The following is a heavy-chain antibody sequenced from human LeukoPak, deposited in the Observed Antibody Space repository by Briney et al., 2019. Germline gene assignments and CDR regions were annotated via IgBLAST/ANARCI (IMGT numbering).Heavy chain of an antibody. CDR1: GFTFSSYR. Sequence: GGSLRLSCAASGFTFSSYRMSWVRQAPGKGLEWVANIKQDGSEKYYVDSVKGRFTISRDNAKNSLYLQMNSLRAEDTAVYYCARVESYGAFDIWGQGTMVTVSS. CDR3: ARVESYGAFDI. D-gene: IGHD1-26*01. CDR2: IKQDGSEK. J-gene: IGHJ3*02. V-gene: IGHV3-7*01.